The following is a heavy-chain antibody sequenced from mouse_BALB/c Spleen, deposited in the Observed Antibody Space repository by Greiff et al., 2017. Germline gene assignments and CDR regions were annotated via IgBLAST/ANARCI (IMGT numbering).Heavy chain of an antibody. CDR3: ARSADGNYNYAMDY. V-gene: IGHV1S137*01. Sequence: QVQLKESGAELVRPGVSVKISCKGSGYTFTDYAMHWVKQSHAKSLEWIGVISTYYGDASYNQKFKGKATMTVDKSSSTAYMELARLTSEDSAIYYCARSADGNYNYAMDYWGQGTSVTVSS. CDR1: GYTFTDYA. D-gene: IGHD2-1*01. J-gene: IGHJ4*01. CDR2: ISTYYGDA.